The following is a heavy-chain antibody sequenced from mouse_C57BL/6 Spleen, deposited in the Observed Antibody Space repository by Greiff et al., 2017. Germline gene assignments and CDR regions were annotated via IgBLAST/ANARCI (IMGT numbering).Heavy chain of an antibody. CDR1: GFTFSSYA. V-gene: IGHV5-9-1*02. CDR3: TREPYYGSSYGYFDV. Sequence: EVQLQESGEGLVKPGGSLKLSCAASGFTFSSYAMSWVRQTPEKRLEWVAYISSGGDYIYYADTVKGRFTISRDNARNTLYLQMSSLKSEDTAMYYCTREPYYGSSYGYFDVWGTGTTVTVSS. CDR2: ISSGGDYI. J-gene: IGHJ1*03. D-gene: IGHD1-1*01.